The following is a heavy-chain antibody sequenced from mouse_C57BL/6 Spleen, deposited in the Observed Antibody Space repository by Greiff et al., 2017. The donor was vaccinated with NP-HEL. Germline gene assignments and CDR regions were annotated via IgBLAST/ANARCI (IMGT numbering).Heavy chain of an antibody. Sequence: EVQVVESGGGLVKPGGSLKLSCAASGFTFSDYGMHWVRQAPEKGLEWVAYISSGSSTIYYVDTVKGRFTISRDNAKNTLFLQMTSLRSEDTAMYYCARPTRLLLRSFAYWGQGTLVTVSA. CDR3: ARPTRLLLRSFAY. CDR2: ISSGSSTI. V-gene: IGHV5-17*01. CDR1: GFTFSDYG. D-gene: IGHD1-1*01. J-gene: IGHJ3*01.